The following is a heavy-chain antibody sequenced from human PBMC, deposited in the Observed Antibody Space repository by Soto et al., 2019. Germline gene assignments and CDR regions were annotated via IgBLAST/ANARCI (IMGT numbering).Heavy chain of an antibody. CDR3: AKETYSGPLDY. Sequence: QVQLVESGGGVVQPGRSLRLSCAASGFTFSSYGMHWVRQAPGKGLEWVAVISYDGSNKYYADSVKGRFTISRDNSKNPLYLQMNSLRAEDPAVYYCAKETYSGPLDYWGQGTLVTVSS. J-gene: IGHJ4*02. CDR2: ISYDGSNK. CDR1: GFTFSSYG. D-gene: IGHD2-15*01. V-gene: IGHV3-30*18.